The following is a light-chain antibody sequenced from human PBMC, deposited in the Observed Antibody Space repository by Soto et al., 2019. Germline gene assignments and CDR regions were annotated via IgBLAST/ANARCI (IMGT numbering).Light chain of an antibody. CDR3: SSYTTSNTRQIV. V-gene: IGLV2-14*01. CDR2: DVS. Sequence: QSALTHPASVAGSPGQSITISCTGTSSDVGGYNYVSWYQQHPGKAPKFMIYDVSNRPSGVSNRFSGSKSGNTASLTISGLQAEDEADYYCSSYTTSNTRQIVFGTGTKLTVL. J-gene: IGLJ1*01. CDR1: SSDVGGYNY.